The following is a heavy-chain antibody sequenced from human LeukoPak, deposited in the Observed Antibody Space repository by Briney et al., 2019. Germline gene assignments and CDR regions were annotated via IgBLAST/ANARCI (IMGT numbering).Heavy chain of an antibody. V-gene: IGHV3-23*01. CDR2: ISGSGGST. J-gene: IGHJ4*02. CDR3: AKDFGELLWFGELFSNY. CDR1: GFTFSSYA. D-gene: IGHD3-10*01. Sequence: EGSLRLSCAASGFTFSSYAMSWVRQAPGKGLEWVAAISGSGGSTYYADSVKGRFTISRDNSKNTLYLQMNSLRAEDTAVYYCAKDFGELLWFGELFSNYWGQGTLVTVSS.